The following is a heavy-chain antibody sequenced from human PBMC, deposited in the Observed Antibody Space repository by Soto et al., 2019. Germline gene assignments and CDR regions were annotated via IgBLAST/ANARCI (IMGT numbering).Heavy chain of an antibody. CDR3: ATSRDYDGNSAFDY. D-gene: IGHD4-17*01. Sequence: AASVKVSCKASGYTFTSYAMHWVRQAPGQRLEWMGWINGGNGDTQYSQKFQGRVSITRDSSASTAYMDLSSLRSEDTGVYYCATSRDYDGNSAFDYWGQGTLVTVSS. CDR2: INGGNGDT. V-gene: IGHV1-3*01. J-gene: IGHJ4*02. CDR1: GYTFTSYA.